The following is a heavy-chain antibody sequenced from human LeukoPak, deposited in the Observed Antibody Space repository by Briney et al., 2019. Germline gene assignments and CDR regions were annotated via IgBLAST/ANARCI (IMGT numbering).Heavy chain of an antibody. CDR1: GFTFGSYS. J-gene: IGHJ4*02. CDR2: ISSSSSYI. CDR3: ARDPIDGYSYGYGY. V-gene: IGHV3-21*01. D-gene: IGHD5-18*01. Sequence: PGGSLRLSCAASGFTFGSYSMNWVRQAPGKGLEWVSSISSSSSYIYYADSVKGRFTISRDNAKNSLYLQMNSLRAEDTAVYYCARDPIDGYSYGYGYWGQGTLVTVSS.